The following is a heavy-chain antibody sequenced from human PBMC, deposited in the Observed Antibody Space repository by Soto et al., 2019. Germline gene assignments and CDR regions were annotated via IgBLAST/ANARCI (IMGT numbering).Heavy chain of an antibody. J-gene: IGHJ4*02. CDR2: IISSDYI. Sequence: GGSLRLSCAASGFTFSYYTMNWVRQAPGKGLERVSSIISSDYIYYADSVKGRFTISRDNAKNSVYLQMDSLRAEDTAVYYCARDRESLSYWGQGTLVTVSS. CDR1: GFTFSYYT. V-gene: IGHV3-21*01. CDR3: ARDRESLSY.